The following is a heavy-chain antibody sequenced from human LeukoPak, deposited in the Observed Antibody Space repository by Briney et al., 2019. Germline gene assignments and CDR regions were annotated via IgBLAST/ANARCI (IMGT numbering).Heavy chain of an antibody. V-gene: IGHV4-34*01. Sequence: SETLSLTCAVYGGSFSGYYWSWIRQPPGKGLEWIGEINHSGSTNYNPSLKSRVTISVDTSKNRFSLKLSSVTAADTAVYYCARGSKMYSSSWYTRYFDYWGQGTLVTVSS. CDR1: GGSFSGYY. CDR3: ARGSKMYSSSWYTRYFDY. J-gene: IGHJ4*02. D-gene: IGHD6-13*01. CDR2: INHSGST.